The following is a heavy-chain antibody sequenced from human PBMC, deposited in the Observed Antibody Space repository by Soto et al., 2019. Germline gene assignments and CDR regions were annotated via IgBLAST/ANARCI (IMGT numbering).Heavy chain of an antibody. CDR2: ISGSGGST. CDR1: GFTFSSYG. D-gene: IGHD2-8*01. CDR3: AKDSPVGVPLMRDLHD. V-gene: IGHV3-23*01. J-gene: IGHJ1*01. Sequence: EVQLLESGGGLVQPGGSLRLSCAASGFTFSSYGMSWVRQAPGKRLEWVSVISGSGGSTYYADSVKGRFTLSRDNSKNTVYLQMNSLRAEDTAVYYCAKDSPVGVPLMRDLHDWGQGTLVTVSS.